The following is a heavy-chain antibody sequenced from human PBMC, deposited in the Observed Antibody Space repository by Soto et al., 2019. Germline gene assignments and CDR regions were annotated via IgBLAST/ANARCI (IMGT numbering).Heavy chain of an antibody. CDR1: GGSISSYY. V-gene: IGHV4-59*12. CDR2: IYRSGGT. J-gene: IGHJ5*02. D-gene: IGHD6-13*01. CDR3: ATGSDLAWEIAAA. Sequence: SETLSLNCTVSGGSISSYYWSWIRQPPGKGLEWIGYIYRSGGTNYNPSLKSRVTISADTSKNQFSLNLNSVTAADTDVYYCATGSDLAWEIAAAWGQGTPVTVPS.